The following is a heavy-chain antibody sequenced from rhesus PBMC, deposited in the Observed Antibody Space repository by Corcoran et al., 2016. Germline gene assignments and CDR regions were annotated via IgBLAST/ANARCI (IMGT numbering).Heavy chain of an antibody. CDR2: LHGSVGDT. Sequence: QVQLQESGPGLVKPSETLTLTCAVPGGSITPYYWRWIRQSPGQGLEWIGRLHGSVGDTDYSPSLKSRVTISIDTSKNQLPLKLTSVTAADTAVYFCAKLISSWNNPAFDFWGQGLRVTVSS. CDR1: GGSITPYY. J-gene: IGHJ3*01. CDR3: AKLISSWNNPAFDF. V-gene: IGHV4-160*01. D-gene: IGHD1-20*01.